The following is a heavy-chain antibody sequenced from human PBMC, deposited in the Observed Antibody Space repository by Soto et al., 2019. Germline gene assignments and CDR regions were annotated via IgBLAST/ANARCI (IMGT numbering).Heavy chain of an antibody. J-gene: IGHJ4*02. CDR3: AIGLLRYFDWLLHY. Sequence: QVQLVQSGAEVKKPGASVKVSCKASGYTVTSYGISWVRQAPGQGLEWMGWISAYNGNTNYAQKLKGRVTMTTDTSTSTAYMELRSLRSDDTAGYYCAIGLLRYFDWLLHYWGQGTLVTVSS. CDR2: ISAYNGNT. V-gene: IGHV1-18*01. CDR1: GYTVTSYG. D-gene: IGHD3-9*01.